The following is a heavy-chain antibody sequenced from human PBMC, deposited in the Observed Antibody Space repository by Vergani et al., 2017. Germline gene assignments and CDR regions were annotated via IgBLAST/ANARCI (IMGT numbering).Heavy chain of an antibody. V-gene: IGHV4-39*02. Sequence: QVQLQESGPGLVKPSETLSLTCTVSGGSISSSSHFWGWLRQTPGKGLEWIGSIYYSGSTYYNPSLKSRVSVSLDTSKNRFSLNLTSVTATDTAVYYCARSQGDYWYFDLWGPGSLVTVSS. J-gene: IGHJ2*01. CDR1: GGSISSSSHF. CDR2: IYYSGST. CDR3: ARSQGDYWYFDL. D-gene: IGHD2-21*01.